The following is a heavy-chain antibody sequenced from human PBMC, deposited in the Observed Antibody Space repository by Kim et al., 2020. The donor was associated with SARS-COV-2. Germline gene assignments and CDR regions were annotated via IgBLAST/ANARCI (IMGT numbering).Heavy chain of an antibody. CDR3: ARVGDTMVRGVIMGYFDL. Sequence: QGRVTITADESTSTAYMELSSLRSEDTAVYYCARVGDTMVRGVIMGYFDLWGRGTLVTVSS. D-gene: IGHD3-10*01. J-gene: IGHJ2*01. V-gene: IGHV1-69*01.